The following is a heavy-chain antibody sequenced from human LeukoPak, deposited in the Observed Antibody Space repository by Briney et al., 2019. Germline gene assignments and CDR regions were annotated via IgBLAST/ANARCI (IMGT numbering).Heavy chain of an antibody. Sequence: PGGSLRLSCAASGITFSSYAMHWVRQAPGKGLEWVAVISYDGSNKYYADSVKGRFTISRDNSKNTLYLQMNSLRAEDTAVYYCARVMGRYCSSTSCYVDYWGQGTLVTASS. J-gene: IGHJ4*02. CDR3: ARVMGRYCSSTSCYVDY. CDR2: ISYDGSNK. CDR1: GITFSSYA. D-gene: IGHD2-2*01. V-gene: IGHV3-30*04.